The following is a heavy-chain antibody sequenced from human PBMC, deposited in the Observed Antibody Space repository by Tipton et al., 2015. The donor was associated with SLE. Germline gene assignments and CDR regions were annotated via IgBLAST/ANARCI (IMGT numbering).Heavy chain of an antibody. J-gene: IGHJ6*02. Sequence: TLSLTCAVSGGSISSGGYSWSWLRQPPGTGLEWIGYIYHSGSAYYNPSLKSRVTISVDRSKNQFSLKLSSVTAADTAVYYCARGGSSSPLYYYYYGMDVWGQGTTVTVSS. CDR3: ARGGSSSPLYYYYYGMDV. D-gene: IGHD6-6*01. CDR2: IYHSGSA. V-gene: IGHV4-30-2*01. CDR1: GGSISSGGYS.